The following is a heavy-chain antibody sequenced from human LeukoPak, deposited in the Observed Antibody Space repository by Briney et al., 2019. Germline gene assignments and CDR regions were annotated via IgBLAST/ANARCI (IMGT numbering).Heavy chain of an antibody. Sequence: SQTLSLTCTVSGGSISSGDYYWSWIRQPPGKGLEWIGYIYYSGSTYYDPSLKSRVTISVDTSKNQFSLKLSSVTAADTAVYYCARVGGTVTTSDYYYYYMDVWGKGTTVTVSS. V-gene: IGHV4-30-4*08. J-gene: IGHJ6*03. D-gene: IGHD4-17*01. CDR3: ARVGGTVTTSDYYYYYMDV. CDR1: GGSISSGDYY. CDR2: IYYSGST.